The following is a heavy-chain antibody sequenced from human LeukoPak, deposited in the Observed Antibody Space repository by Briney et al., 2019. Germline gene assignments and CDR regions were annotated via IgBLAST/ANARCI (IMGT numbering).Heavy chain of an antibody. V-gene: IGHV4-61*02. D-gene: IGHD6-6*01. CDR2: IYTSGST. Sequence: PSQTLSLTCTVSGGSISSGSYYWSWIRQPAGKGLEWIGRIYTSGSTNYNPSLKSRATISVDTSKNQFSLKLSSVTAADTAVYYCARATSIAARGYFQHWGQGTVVTVSS. CDR1: GGSISSGSYY. J-gene: IGHJ1*01. CDR3: ARATSIAARGYFQH.